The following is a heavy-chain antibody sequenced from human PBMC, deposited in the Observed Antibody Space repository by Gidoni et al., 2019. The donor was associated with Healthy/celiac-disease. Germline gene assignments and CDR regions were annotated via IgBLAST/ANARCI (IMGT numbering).Heavy chain of an antibody. J-gene: IGHJ4*02. CDR3: AKAYSSSWLSDY. Sequence: QVQLVESGGGVVKPGRSLRLSCAASGFTFSSYVMHWVRQAQGKGLEWVAFISYDGINKYYADSVKGRFTISRDNSKNTLYLQMNSLRAEDTAVYYCAKAYSSSWLSDYWGQGTLVTVSS. CDR2: ISYDGINK. D-gene: IGHD6-6*01. V-gene: IGHV3-30*18. CDR1: GFTFSSYV.